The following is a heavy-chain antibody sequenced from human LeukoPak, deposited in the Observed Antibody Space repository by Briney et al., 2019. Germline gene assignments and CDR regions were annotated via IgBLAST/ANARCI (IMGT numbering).Heavy chain of an antibody. CDR3: ARITLEPAYCSSTSCYPTPYFDY. Sequence: GGSLRLSCAASGFTFSSYEMNWVRQAPGKGLEWVSYISSSGSSLYYADSVKGRLTIARDNANNSLYLQMNSLRAEVTAVYDCARITLEPAYCSSTSCYPTPYFDYWGQGTLVTVSS. CDR1: GFTFSSYE. V-gene: IGHV3-48*03. CDR2: ISSSGSSL. J-gene: IGHJ4*02. D-gene: IGHD2-2*01.